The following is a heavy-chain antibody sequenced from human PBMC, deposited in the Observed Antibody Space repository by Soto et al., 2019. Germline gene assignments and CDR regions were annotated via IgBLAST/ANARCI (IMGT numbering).Heavy chain of an antibody. J-gene: IGHJ6*02. CDR1: GFTFSSYA. V-gene: IGHV3-23*01. Sequence: EVQLLESGGGLVQPGGSLRLSCAASGFTFSSYAMSWVRQAPGKGREWVSAISGSGGSTYYADSVKGRFTISRDNSKNTLYLQMNSLRAEDTAVYYCARLGGSSSGYYYYGMDVWGQGTTVTVSS. CDR3: ARLGGSSSGYYYYGMDV. D-gene: IGHD6-6*01. CDR2: ISGSGGST.